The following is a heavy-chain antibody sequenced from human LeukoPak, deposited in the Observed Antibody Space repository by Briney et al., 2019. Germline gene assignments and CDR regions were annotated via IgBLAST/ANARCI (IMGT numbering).Heavy chain of an antibody. J-gene: IGHJ4*02. Sequence: GGSLRLSCAASGFTFSSYWMHWVRQAPGKGLVWVSRINSDGSSTSYADSVKGRFTISRDNAKNSLYLQMHSLRGEDTAIYYCATTFPYCGDGSCTLGGQGTLVTVSS. CDR3: ATTFPYCGDGSCTL. V-gene: IGHV3-74*01. D-gene: IGHD2-15*01. CDR1: GFTFSSYW. CDR2: INSDGSST.